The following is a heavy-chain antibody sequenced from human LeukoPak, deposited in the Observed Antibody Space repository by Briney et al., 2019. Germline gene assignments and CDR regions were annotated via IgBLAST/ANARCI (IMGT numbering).Heavy chain of an antibody. V-gene: IGHV3-7*05. D-gene: IGHD6-13*01. CDR3: ARGGAWYADY. CDR1: GFTFSSYW. J-gene: IGHJ4*02. Sequence: PGGSLSLSCAVSGFTFSSYWMSWVRRARGKGLEGVAHIKHDGGGTYHVDSVKGRFTISRDNAKNSLYLQMNSLRAEDTAVYYCARGGAWYADYWGQGTLVTVSS. CDR2: IKHDGGGT.